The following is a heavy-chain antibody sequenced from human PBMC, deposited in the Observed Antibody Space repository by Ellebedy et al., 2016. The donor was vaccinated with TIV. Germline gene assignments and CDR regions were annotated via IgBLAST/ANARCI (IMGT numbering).Heavy chain of an antibody. V-gene: IGHV3-64*02. Sequence: GESLKISCAASGFTFSSYAMHWVRQAPGKGLEYVSAISSNGGSTYYADSVKGRFTISRDNSKNTLYLQMGSLRAEDMAVYYCARDRETWFGDPTGLDYWGQGTLVTVSS. CDR1: GFTFSSYA. J-gene: IGHJ4*02. CDR3: ARDRETWFGDPTGLDY. D-gene: IGHD3-10*01. CDR2: ISSNGGST.